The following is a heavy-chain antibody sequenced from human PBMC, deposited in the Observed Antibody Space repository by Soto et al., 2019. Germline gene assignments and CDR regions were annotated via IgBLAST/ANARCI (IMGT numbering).Heavy chain of an antibody. Sequence: PSETLSLTCTVSGGSISSSNYSWGWIRQPPGKGLEWIGNIFYSGSTYYHPSLKSRLTISVDTSKNQFSLKLSSVTAADAAIYYCARHVGQQLRYHHYGMDVWGQGATVTVSS. CDR2: IFYSGST. CDR1: GGSISSSNYS. D-gene: IGHD6-13*01. CDR3: ARHVGQQLRYHHYGMDV. V-gene: IGHV4-39*01. J-gene: IGHJ6*02.